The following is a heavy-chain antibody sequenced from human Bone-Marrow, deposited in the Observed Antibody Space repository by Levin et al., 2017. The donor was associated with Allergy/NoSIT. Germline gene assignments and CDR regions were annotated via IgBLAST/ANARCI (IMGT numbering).Heavy chain of an antibody. V-gene: IGHV3-23*01. J-gene: IGHJ4*02. CDR1: GFTFSSYA. D-gene: IGHD6-13*01. Sequence: PGGSLRLSCAASGFTFSSYAMSWVRQAPGKGLEWVSAISGSGGSTYYADSVKGRFTISRDNSKNTLYLQMNSLRAEDTAVYYCANWGSRQQLHEAWSQGTLVTVSS. CDR2: ISGSGGST. CDR3: ANWGSRQQLHEA.